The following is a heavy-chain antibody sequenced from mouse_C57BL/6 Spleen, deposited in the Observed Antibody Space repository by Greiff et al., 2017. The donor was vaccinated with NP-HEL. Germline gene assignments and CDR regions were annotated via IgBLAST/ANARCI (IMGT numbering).Heavy chain of an antibody. J-gene: IGHJ2*01. D-gene: IGHD1-1*01. CDR3: ARKGSSYDSYYFDD. CDR2: IHPNSGST. CDR1: GYTFTSYW. V-gene: IGHV1-64*01. Sequence: VQLQQPGAELVKPGASVKLSCKASGYTFTSYWMHWVKQRPGQGLEWIGMIHPNSGSTNYNEKFTSKATLTVDKSSSTAYMQLSSLTSEDSAVYYCARKGSSYDSYYFDDWGQGTTLTVSS.